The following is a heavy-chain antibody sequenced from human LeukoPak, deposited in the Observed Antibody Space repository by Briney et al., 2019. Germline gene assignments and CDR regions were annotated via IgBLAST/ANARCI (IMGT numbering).Heavy chain of an antibody. Sequence: PSETLSPTCTVSGGSISSGDYFWSWIRQPPGKGLEWIGYIYHSGNTYYNPSLKSRVTISVDTSKNQFSLKLSSVTAADTAVYYCAKDRYGQRIFDFWGQGTLVTVSS. V-gene: IGHV4-30-4*01. CDR3: AKDRYGQRIFDF. J-gene: IGHJ4*02. D-gene: IGHD3-16*02. CDR2: IYHSGNT. CDR1: GGSISSGDYF.